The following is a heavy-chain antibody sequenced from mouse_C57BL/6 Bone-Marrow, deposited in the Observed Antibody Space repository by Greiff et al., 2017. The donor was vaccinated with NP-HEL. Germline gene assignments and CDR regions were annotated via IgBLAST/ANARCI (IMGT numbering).Heavy chain of an antibody. CDR1: GFTFSDYY. V-gene: IGHV5-16*01. D-gene: IGHD1-1*01. CDR3: ARDTNWYFDV. J-gene: IGHJ1*03. Sequence: DVKLVESEGGLVQPGSSMKLSCTASGFTFSDYYMAWVRQVPEKGLEWVANINYDGSSTYYLDSLKSRFIISSDNAKNILYLQMSSLNSKDTATYYCARDTNWYFDVWGTGTTVTVSS. CDR2: INYDGSST.